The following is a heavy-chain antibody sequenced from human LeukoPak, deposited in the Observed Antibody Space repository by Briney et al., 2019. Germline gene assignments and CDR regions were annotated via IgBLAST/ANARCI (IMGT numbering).Heavy chain of an antibody. J-gene: IGHJ4*02. CDR3: ATGPYGSGSYTYDY. CDR2: FDPEDGET. CDR1: GYTLTELS. V-gene: IGHV1-24*01. D-gene: IGHD3-10*01. Sequence: ASMKVSCKVSGYTLTELSMHWVRQAPGKGLEWMGGFDPEDGETIYAQKFQGRVTMTEDTSTDTAYMELSSLRSEDTAVYYCATGPYGSGSYTYDYWGQGTLVTVSS.